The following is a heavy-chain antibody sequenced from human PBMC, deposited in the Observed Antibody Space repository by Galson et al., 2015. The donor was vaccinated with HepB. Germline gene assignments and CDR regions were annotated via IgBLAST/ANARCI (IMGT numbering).Heavy chain of an antibody. V-gene: IGHV1-18*01. CDR3: ARARYGSSAPDF. CDR1: GYTFISNG. J-gene: IGHJ4*02. D-gene: IGHD6-6*01. Sequence: SVKVSCKASGYTFISNGVSWVRQAPGQGLEWMGWISGYNGDTDYALKLQGRVIITADTSTNTVYMEMRSLSSDDTAVYYCARARYGSSAPDFWGQGTLVTVSS. CDR2: ISGYNGDT.